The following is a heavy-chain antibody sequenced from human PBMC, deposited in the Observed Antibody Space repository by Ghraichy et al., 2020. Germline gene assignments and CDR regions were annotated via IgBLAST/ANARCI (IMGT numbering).Heavy chain of an antibody. CDR1: GFTFSTHA. J-gene: IGHJ5*02. D-gene: IGHD6-13*01. Sequence: SCAASGFTFSTHAMTWVRQAPGKGLEWVSGISGSGRSTYYTDSLQGRFTISRDNSKNTVYLHMNSLRAEDTAVYYCANGNSASLFDHWGRGTLVTVSS. CDR3: ANGNSASLFDH. V-gene: IGHV3-23*01. CDR2: ISGSGRST.